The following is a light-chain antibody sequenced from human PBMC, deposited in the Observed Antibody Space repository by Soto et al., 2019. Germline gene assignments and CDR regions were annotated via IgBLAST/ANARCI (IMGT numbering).Light chain of an antibody. J-gene: IGKJ4*01. CDR3: QQYTQWPVA. CDR1: HSVGSN. CDR2: GAS. V-gene: IGKV3-15*01. Sequence: VMTQSPTTLSVSPGERATLSCRASHSVGSNLAWYQQNPGQAPRLLIYGASTRATGVPARFSGSGSATQFTLTISSLQSDDFGFYYCQQYTQWPVAFGGGTKVEIK.